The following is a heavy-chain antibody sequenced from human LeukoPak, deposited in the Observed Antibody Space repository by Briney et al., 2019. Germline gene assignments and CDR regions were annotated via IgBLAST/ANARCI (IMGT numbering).Heavy chain of an antibody. J-gene: IGHJ4*02. D-gene: IGHD1-1*01. V-gene: IGHV1-8*01. CDR2: MNPNSGNT. CDR1: GYTFTSYD. Sequence: ASVKVSCKASGYTFTSYDINWVRQATGQGLERMGWMNPNSGNTGYAQKFQGRVTMTRNTSISTAYMELSSLRSEDTAVYYCARGQAGTLDFDYWGQGTLVTVSS. CDR3: ARGQAGTLDFDY.